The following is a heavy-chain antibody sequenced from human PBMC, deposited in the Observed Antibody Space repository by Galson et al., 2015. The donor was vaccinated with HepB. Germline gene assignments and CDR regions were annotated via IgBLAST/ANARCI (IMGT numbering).Heavy chain of an antibody. J-gene: IGHJ4*02. CDR1: GFTFSSYN. D-gene: IGHD3-3*01. V-gene: IGHV3-21*01. CDR3: ARDLNYYDFWSGYYPYFDY. CDR2: ISSSSSYI. Sequence: SLRLSCAASGFTFSSYNMNWVRQAPGKGLEWVSSISSSSSYIYYADSVKGRFTISRDNAKNSLYLQMNSLRAEDTAVYYCARDLNYYDFWSGYYPYFDYWGQGTLVTVSS.